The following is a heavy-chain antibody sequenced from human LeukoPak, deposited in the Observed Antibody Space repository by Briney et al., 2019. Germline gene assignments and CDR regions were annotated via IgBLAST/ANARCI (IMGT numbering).Heavy chain of an antibody. CDR3: ANLYGSGSYSGTIDY. Sequence: GGSLRLSCAASGFTFSSYAMSWVRQAPGKGLEWVSAISGSGGSTYYAGSVKGRFTISRDNSKNTLYLQMNSLRAEDTAVYYCANLYGSGSYSGTIDYWGQGTLVTVSS. D-gene: IGHD3-10*01. CDR1: GFTFSSYA. J-gene: IGHJ4*02. CDR2: ISGSGGST. V-gene: IGHV3-23*01.